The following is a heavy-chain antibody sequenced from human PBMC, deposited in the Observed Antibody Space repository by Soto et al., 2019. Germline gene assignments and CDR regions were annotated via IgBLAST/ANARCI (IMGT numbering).Heavy chain of an antibody. CDR2: INPSGGST. CDR3: ARSVVTALHFDY. D-gene: IGHD2-21*02. J-gene: IGHJ4*02. V-gene: IGHV1-46*03. Sequence: ASVKVSCTASVYTFTIYYMHWVRQAPGQGLKWMGIINPSGGSTTYAQKFQGRVTMTRDTSTSTVYMELSSLRSEDTAVYYCARSVVTALHFDYWGQGTPVTVSS. CDR1: VYTFTIYY.